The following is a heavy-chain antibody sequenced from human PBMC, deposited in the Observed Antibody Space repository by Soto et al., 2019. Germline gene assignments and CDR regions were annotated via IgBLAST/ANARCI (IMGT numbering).Heavy chain of an antibody. Sequence: PGGSLRLSCAASGFTVSSNYMSWVRQAPGKGLEWVSVIYSGGSTYYADSVKGRFTISRDNSKNTLYLQMNSLRAEDTAVYYCARVGSGSSSRRYYYYYMDVWGKGTTVTVSS. CDR2: IYSGGST. J-gene: IGHJ6*03. CDR1: GFTVSSNY. V-gene: IGHV3-66*01. D-gene: IGHD3-10*01. CDR3: ARVGSGSSSRRYYYYYMDV.